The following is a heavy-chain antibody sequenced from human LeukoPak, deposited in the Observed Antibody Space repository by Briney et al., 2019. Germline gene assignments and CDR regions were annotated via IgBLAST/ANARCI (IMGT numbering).Heavy chain of an antibody. CDR2: ISGSGGST. CDR3: AKAEYYYDSSGYLDY. V-gene: IGHV3-23*01. CDR1: GFTFSSYA. D-gene: IGHD3-22*01. Sequence: GGSLRLSYAASGFTFSSYAMSWVRQAPGKGLEWVSAISGSGGSTYYADSVKGRFTISRDNSKNTLYLQMNSLRAEDTAVYYCAKAEYYYDSSGYLDYWGQGTLVTVSS. J-gene: IGHJ4*02.